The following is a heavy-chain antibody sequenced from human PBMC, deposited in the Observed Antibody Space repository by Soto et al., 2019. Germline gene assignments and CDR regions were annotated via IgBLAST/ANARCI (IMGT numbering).Heavy chain of an antibody. CDR3: ARGYCSGGSCYSGLFWSYYYYMDV. Sequence: GGSLRLSCAASGFTFSSYGMHWVRQAPGKGLEWVAVIWYDGSNKYYADSVKGRFTISRDNSKNTLYLQMNSLRAEDTAVYYCARGYCSGGSCYSGLFWSYYYYMDVWGKGTTVTVS. V-gene: IGHV3-33*01. J-gene: IGHJ6*03. D-gene: IGHD2-15*01. CDR2: IWYDGSNK. CDR1: GFTFSSYG.